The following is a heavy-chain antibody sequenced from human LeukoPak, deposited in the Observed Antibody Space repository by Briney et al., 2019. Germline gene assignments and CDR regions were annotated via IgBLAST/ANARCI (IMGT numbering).Heavy chain of an antibody. CDR2: ISASGNT. CDR1: GFTFTTYA. CDR3: AKFGSYDEFDY. D-gene: IGHD1-26*01. Sequence: RRSLRLSRAPSGFTFTTYAISWGRQAPGKGLEWVSRISASGNTYYADSVRGRFTISRDNSKNTLHVQMNSLRAEDTAVYYCAKFGSYDEFDYWGQGTLVTVSS. J-gene: IGHJ4*02. V-gene: IGHV3-23*01.